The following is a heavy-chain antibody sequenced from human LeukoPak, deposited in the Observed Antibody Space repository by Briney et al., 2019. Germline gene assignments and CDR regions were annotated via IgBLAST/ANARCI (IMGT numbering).Heavy chain of an antibody. Sequence: PGRSLRLSCAASGFTFDKYGMHYIRQAPGKGLEWVAVILEDGRIKKYADSVKDRFTISRDNTNNTLYLQMNRLRAEDTAVYYCARLRYSSGPLGFWGQGTLVTVSS. V-gene: IGHV3-30*03. CDR1: GFTFDKYG. J-gene: IGHJ4*02. D-gene: IGHD6-19*01. CDR2: ILEDGRIK. CDR3: ARLRYSSGPLGF.